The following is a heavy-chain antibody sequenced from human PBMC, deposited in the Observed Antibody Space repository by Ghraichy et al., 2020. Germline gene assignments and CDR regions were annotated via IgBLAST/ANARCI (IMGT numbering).Heavy chain of an antibody. D-gene: IGHD6-13*01. CDR1: GGSISSGGYS. J-gene: IGHJ4*02. CDR3: ARGRGIAAMGHYFDY. Sequence: SETLSLTCAVSGGSISSGGYSWSWIRQPPGKGLEWIGYIYHSGSTYYNPSLKSRVTISVDRSKNQFSLKLSSVTAADTAVYYCARGRGIAAMGHYFDYWGQGTLVTVSS. CDR2: IYHSGST. V-gene: IGHV4-30-2*01.